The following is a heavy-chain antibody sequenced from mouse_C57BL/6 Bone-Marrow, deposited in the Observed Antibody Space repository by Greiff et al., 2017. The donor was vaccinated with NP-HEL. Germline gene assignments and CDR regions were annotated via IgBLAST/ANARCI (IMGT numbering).Heavy chain of an antibody. J-gene: IGHJ1*03. D-gene: IGHD3-2*02. CDR3: ARGGQLRLLYWYFDV. V-gene: IGHV1-69*01. Sequence: VQLQQPGAELVMPGASVKLSCKASGYTFTSYWMHWVKQRPGQGLEWIGEIDPSDSYTNYNQKFKGKSTMTVDKSSSTAYMQLSSLTSEDSAVYYCARGGQLRLLYWYFDVWGTGTTVTVSS. CDR1: GYTFTSYW. CDR2: IDPSDSYT.